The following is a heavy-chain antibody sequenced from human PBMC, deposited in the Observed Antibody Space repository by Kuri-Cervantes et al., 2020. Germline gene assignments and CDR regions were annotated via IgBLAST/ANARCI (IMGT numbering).Heavy chain of an antibody. V-gene: IGHV1-3*01. CDR3: ARENGKSYAYSLDY. CDR2: INAGNGNT. J-gene: IGHJ4*02. CDR1: GYTFTSYA. Sequence: ASVKVSCKASGYTFTSYAMHWVRQAPGQRLEWMGWINAGNGNTKYSQKFQGRVTMTRDTSVSTAYMELSSLRSDDTAVYYCARENGKSYAYSLDYWGQGTLVTVSS. D-gene: IGHD5-18*01.